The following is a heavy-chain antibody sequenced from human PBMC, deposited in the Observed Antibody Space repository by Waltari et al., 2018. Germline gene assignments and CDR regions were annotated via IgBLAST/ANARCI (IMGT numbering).Heavy chain of an antibody. Sequence: QVQLQESGPGLVKPSGTLSLTCAVSGGSITSLNWWTWVRQPPGKGLEWIGEIFHTEATSYNPSLKSRLTISVDKSKNQFSLKLSSVTVAGTAVYYCVRAGYCSRSGCQTWAWDWGQGTLVTVSS. D-gene: IGHD2-2*01. V-gene: IGHV4-4*02. J-gene: IGHJ4*02. CDR1: GGSITSLNW. CDR2: IFHTEAT. CDR3: VRAGYCSRSGCQTWAWD.